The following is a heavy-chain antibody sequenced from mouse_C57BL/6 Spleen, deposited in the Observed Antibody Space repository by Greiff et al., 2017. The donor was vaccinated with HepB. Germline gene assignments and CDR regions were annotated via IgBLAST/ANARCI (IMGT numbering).Heavy chain of an antibody. CDR1: GYTFTSYW. Sequence: VQLQQSGAELVKPGASVKMSCKASGYTFTSYWITWVKQRPGQGLEWIGDIYPGSGSTNYNEKFKSKATLTVDKSSSTAYMQLSSLTSEDSAVYYCAITTVVATDWGQGTTLTVSS. D-gene: IGHD1-1*01. CDR3: AITTVVATD. CDR2: IYPGSGST. V-gene: IGHV1-55*01. J-gene: IGHJ2*01.